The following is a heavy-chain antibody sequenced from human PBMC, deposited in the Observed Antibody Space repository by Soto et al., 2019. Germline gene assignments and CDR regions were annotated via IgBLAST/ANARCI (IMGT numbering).Heavy chain of an antibody. CDR1: GGSISSSNW. CDR2: IYHSGST. J-gene: IGHJ6*02. Sequence: SETLSLTCAVSGGSISSSNWWSWVRQPPGKGLEWIGEIYHSGSTNYNPSLKSRVTISVDRSKNQFSLKLSSVTAADTAVYYCAREKLVPYYYYGMDVWGQGTTVTVS. CDR3: AREKLVPYYYYGMDV. V-gene: IGHV4-4*02. D-gene: IGHD6-13*01.